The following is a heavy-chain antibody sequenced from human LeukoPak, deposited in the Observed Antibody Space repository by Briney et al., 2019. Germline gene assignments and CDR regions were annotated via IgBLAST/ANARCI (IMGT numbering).Heavy chain of an antibody. D-gene: IGHD5-18*01. CDR3: ARRRFSYGDNDAFDI. Sequence: SATLSLTCTISRGSLSSYYWSWIRQSPGKGPEWIGYIYYSGGTNYNPSLESRVTISVDRSTNQFSLKVRSVTAADTAVYYCARRRFSYGDNDAFDIWGQGTMVTVSS. CDR2: IYYSGGT. CDR1: RGSLSSYY. J-gene: IGHJ3*02. V-gene: IGHV4-59*08.